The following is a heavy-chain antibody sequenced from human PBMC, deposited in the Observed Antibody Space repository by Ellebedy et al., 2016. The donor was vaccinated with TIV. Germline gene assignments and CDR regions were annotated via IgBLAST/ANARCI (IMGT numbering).Heavy chain of an antibody. CDR3: ARDTGPTGYYGMDV. V-gene: IGHV1-18*01. CDR1: GYTFTSYG. CDR2: ISAYNGNT. J-gene: IGHJ6*02. Sequence: ASVKVSCXASGYTFTSYGISWVRQAPGQGLEWMGWISAYNGNTNYAQKLQGRVTMTTDTSTSTAYMELRSLRSDDTAVYYCARDTGPTGYYGMDVWGQGTTVTVSS. D-gene: IGHD4-17*01.